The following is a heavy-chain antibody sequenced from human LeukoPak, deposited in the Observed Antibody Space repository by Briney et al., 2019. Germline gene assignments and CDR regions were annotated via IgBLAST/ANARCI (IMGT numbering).Heavy chain of an antibody. D-gene: IGHD1-7*01. J-gene: IGHJ5*02. CDR3: ARSGDWNYLEFWFDP. V-gene: IGHV4-59*01. CDR2: IYYSGST. CDR1: GGPISSYY. Sequence: SETLSLTCTVSGGPISSYYWSWIRQPPGKGLEWIGYIYYSGSTNYNPSLKSRVTISVDTSKNQFSLKLSSVTAADTAVYYCARSGDWNYLEFWFDPWGQGTLVTVSS.